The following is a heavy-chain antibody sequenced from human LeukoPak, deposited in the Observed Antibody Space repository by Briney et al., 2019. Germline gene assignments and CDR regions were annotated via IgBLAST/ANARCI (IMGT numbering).Heavy chain of an antibody. CDR1: GFTFSSYA. J-gene: IGHJ4*02. CDR2: ISGSGGST. D-gene: IGHD6-13*01. V-gene: IGHV3-23*01. Sequence: PGGSLRLSCAASGFTFSSYAMSWVRQAPGKGLEWVSAISGSGGSTYYADSVKGRFTISRDNSKNTLYLQMNSLRAEDTAVYYCARDLYDCGLSSSCPLVYWGQGTLVTVSS. CDR3: ARDLYDCGLSSSCPLVY.